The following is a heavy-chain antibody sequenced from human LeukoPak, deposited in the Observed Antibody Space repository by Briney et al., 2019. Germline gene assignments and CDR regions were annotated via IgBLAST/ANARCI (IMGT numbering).Heavy chain of an antibody. V-gene: IGHV4-59*01. D-gene: IGHD6-6*01. CDR3: ARDPGSSGYYFDY. CDR1: GGSISSYY. CDR2: IYYSGST. Sequence: SETLSLTCTVSGGSISSYYWSWIRQPPGKGLEWIGYIYYSGSTNYNPSLKGRVTISVDTSKNQFSLKLSSVTAADTAVYYCARDPGSSGYYFDYWGQGTLVTVSS. J-gene: IGHJ4*02.